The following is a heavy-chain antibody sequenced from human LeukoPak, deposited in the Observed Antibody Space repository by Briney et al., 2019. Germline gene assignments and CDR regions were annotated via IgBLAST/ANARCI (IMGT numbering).Heavy chain of an antibody. J-gene: IGHJ4*02. D-gene: IGHD6-13*01. CDR1: GFTVSSNY. Sequence: GGSLRLSCAASGFTVSSNYMSWVRQAPGKGLEWVSLIYSGADTYYADSVKGRFTISRDNSKNTLYLQMNSLRAEDTAVYYCARLGMIQAYSTEDYWGQGTLVTVSS. V-gene: IGHV3-53*01. CDR3: ARLGMIQAYSTEDY. CDR2: IYSGADT.